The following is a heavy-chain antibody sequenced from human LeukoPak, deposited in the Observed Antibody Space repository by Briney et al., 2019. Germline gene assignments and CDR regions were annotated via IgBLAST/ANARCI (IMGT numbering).Heavy chain of an antibody. CDR2: IGTTSIA. CDR1: GFSFDSHV. D-gene: IGHD3-10*01. CDR3: AKYTSGTAWAEDF. V-gene: IGHV3-23*01. J-gene: IGHJ4*02. Sequence: GGSLRLSCAASGFSFDSHVMSWVRQTPGKRLEWVASIGTTSIAYYPDSLKGRFIISRDNSDSTVYLQMNGLRVGDAAIYYCAKYTSGTAWAEDFWGQGTVVTVSS.